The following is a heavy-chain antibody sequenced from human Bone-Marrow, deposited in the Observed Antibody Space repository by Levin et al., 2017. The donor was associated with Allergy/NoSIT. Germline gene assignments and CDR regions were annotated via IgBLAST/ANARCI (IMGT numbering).Heavy chain of an antibody. D-gene: IGHD5-12*01. CDR3: ARFNGYDFDY. J-gene: IGHJ4*02. V-gene: IGHV4-31*03. CDR1: GGSISGGGYY. Sequence: SETLSLTCTVSGGSISGGGYYWSWIRQHPGKGLEWIGYIYYSGNTYYNPSLKSRVIISVVTSKNQLSLKLTSVTVADTAVYYYARFNGYDFDYWGQGTLVTVSS. CDR2: IYYSGNT.